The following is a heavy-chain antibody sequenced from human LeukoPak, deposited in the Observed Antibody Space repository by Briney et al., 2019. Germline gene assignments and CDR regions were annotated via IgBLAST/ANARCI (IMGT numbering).Heavy chain of an antibody. V-gene: IGHV1-69*05. CDR3: ARSGAEITRLYDY. CDR2: IIPIFGTA. CDR1: GGTFSSYA. Sequence: SVKVSCKASGGTFSSYAISWVRQAPGQGLEWMGGIIPIFGTAKYAQKVQGRVTMSTDESTSTAFMELSSLRSEDSAVYYCARSGAEITRLYDYWGQGTLVTVSS. J-gene: IGHJ4*02. D-gene: IGHD3-16*01.